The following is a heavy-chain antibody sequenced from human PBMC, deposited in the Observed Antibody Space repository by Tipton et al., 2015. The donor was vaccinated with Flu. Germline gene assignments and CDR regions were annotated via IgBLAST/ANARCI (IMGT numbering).Heavy chain of an antibody. Sequence: GSLRLSCADSEFTFSTHWMGWVRQAPGKGPEWVANLKRDGSDKNYVDSVKGRFTIFRDDAKNSLYLQMDSLRAEDTAVYFCTRDQNWGQGTLVAVSS. J-gene: IGHJ4*02. CDR3: TRDQN. V-gene: IGHV3-7*01. CDR2: LKRDGSDK. CDR1: EFTFSTHW.